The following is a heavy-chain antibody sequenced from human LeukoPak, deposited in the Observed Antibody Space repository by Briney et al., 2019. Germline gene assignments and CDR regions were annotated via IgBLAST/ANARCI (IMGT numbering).Heavy chain of an antibody. CDR2: ISGSGGKT. J-gene: IGHJ4*02. D-gene: IGHD2-2*01. CDR1: GFTFSSYA. V-gene: IGHV3-23*01. CDR3: AKAAYCTSTSCHFSGYAQRPLDS. Sequence: GGSLRLSCAASGFTFSSYAMSWVRQAPGKGLEWVSAISGSGGKTYYADSVKGRFTISRDNSKNTMYLQVNSLRAEDTAVYYCAKAAYCTSTSCHFSGYAQRPLDSWGQGTLVTVSS.